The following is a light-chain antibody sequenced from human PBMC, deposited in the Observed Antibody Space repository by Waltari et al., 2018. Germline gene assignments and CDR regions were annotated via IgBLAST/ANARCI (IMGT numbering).Light chain of an antibody. CDR3: SSYTSSGTVV. CDR1: NSDVGGSKF. J-gene: IGLJ2*01. CDR2: DVT. V-gene: IGLV2-14*01. Sequence: QSALTQPASVSGSPGQSIAIPCTGPNSDVGGSKFVSWYQPPPGKAPKLMIYDVTKRPPGVSDRFSGSKSDNTASLTISGLQAGDEADYYCSSYTSSGTVVFGGGTKLTVL.